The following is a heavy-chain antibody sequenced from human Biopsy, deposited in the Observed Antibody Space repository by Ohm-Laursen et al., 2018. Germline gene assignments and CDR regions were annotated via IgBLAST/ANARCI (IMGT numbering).Heavy chain of an antibody. CDR1: GATFSDYY. J-gene: IGHJ4*02. D-gene: IGHD4-17*01. CDR3: GNEVYGRDY. V-gene: IGHV4-34*08. CDR2: INQSGET. Sequence: TLSLTCTVYGATFSDYYWSWIRQPPGKGLEWIGQINQSGETKYNPSLQSRVTISAEVSKNQFPLKLRSLTAADTAIYYCGNEVYGRDYWGQGARVTVSS.